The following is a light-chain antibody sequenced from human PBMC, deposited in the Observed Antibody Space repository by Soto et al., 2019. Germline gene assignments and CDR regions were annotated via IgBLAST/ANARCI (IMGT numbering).Light chain of an antibody. CDR2: EVI. J-gene: IGLJ2*01. Sequence: QSALTHPASVSGSPGQSITISCTGSNSDIGSYNLVSWYQHHPGKAPKLMISEVIKRPSGVSNRFSGSKSGNTASLTISGLQAEDGADYYCCSYAGSSIFVFGGGTKLTVL. CDR3: CSYAGSSIFV. CDR1: NSDIGSYNL. V-gene: IGLV2-23*02.